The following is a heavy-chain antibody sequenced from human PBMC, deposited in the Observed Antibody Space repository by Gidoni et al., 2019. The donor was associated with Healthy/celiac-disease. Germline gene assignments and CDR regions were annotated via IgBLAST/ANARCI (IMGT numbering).Heavy chain of an antibody. J-gene: IGHJ4*02. CDR1: GYTFTVYY. D-gene: IGHD3-10*01. CDR2: INPKSGGT. CDR3: ARDRRPSITMVRGVIITGDY. Sequence: QVQLVQSGAAVKNPGASVQFSCKTSGYTFTVYYMHWVRQAPGQVLEWMGWINPKSGGTNYAKKFKGRVTMTRYKYISTDYMELSRLRSDDTDVYYCARDRRPSITMVRGVIITGDYWGQGTLVTVFS. V-gene: IGHV1-2*02.